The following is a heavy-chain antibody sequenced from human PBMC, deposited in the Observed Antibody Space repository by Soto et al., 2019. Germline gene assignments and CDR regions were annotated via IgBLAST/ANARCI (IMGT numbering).Heavy chain of an antibody. J-gene: IGHJ5*02. Sequence: QVQLVESGGGVVQPGRSLRLSCAASGFTFSSYAMHWVRQAPGKGLEWVAVISYDGSNKYYADSVKGRFTISRDNSKNTLYLQMNSLRAEDTAAYYCARDLGENWFDPWGQGTLVTVSS. V-gene: IGHV3-30-3*01. CDR3: ARDLGENWFDP. CDR2: ISYDGSNK. CDR1: GFTFSSYA. D-gene: IGHD3-16*01.